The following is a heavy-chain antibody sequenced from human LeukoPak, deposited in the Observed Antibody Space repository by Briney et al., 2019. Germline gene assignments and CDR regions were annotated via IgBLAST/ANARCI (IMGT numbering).Heavy chain of an antibody. D-gene: IGHD2-8*01. CDR2: INPDSGGI. Sequence: ASVKVSCKASGYTFTDHYIHWVRQAPGQGLEWMGWINPDSGGINDAVKLQGRVTMTRVTSLNTAYMELSRLRPDDTAVYYCARGGYCSIGVCHPDDAFDIWGQGTVVTVSS. CDR3: ARGGYCSIGVCHPDDAFDI. V-gene: IGHV1-2*02. J-gene: IGHJ3*02. CDR1: GYTFTDHY.